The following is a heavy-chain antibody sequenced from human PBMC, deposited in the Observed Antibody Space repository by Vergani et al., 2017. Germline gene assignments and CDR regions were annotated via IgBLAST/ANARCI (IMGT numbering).Heavy chain of an antibody. J-gene: IGHJ2*01. Sequence: QVQLQQWGAGLLKPSETLSLTCAVYGGSFSGYYWSWIRQPPGKGLEWIGEINHSGSTNYNPSLKSRVTISVDTSKNQFSLKLSSVTAADTAVYYCARPSDWGSRDWYFDLWGRGTLVTVSS. CDR2: INHSGST. CDR3: ARPSDWGSRDWYFDL. V-gene: IGHV4-34*01. D-gene: IGHD7-27*01. CDR1: GGSFSGYY.